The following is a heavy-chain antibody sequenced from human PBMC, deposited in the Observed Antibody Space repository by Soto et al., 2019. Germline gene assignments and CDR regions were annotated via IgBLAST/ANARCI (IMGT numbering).Heavy chain of an antibody. CDR1: GFAFSTKW. J-gene: IGHJ5*02. Sequence: EVQLVESGGGLVQPGGSLRLSCAASGFAFSTKWMHWVRQGPGKGLVWVSRINIDGTTTNYADSVKDRFTISRDNDKNMLYLQIDSLRAEATALYFCARIPYSDTDPCPWGQGTLVTVSS. CDR2: INIDGTTT. D-gene: IGHD1-26*01. V-gene: IGHV3-74*01. CDR3: ARIPYSDTDPCP.